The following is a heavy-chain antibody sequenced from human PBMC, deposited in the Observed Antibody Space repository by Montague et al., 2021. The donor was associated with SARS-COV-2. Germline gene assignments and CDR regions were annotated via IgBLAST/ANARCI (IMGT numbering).Heavy chain of an antibody. CDR1: GFTFSSYA. J-gene: IGHJ4*02. CDR3: ARARSCSYYNPYDY. Sequence: SLRLSCAASGFTFSSYAMHWVRQAPGKGLEWVAVISYDGSNKYYXDSVKGRFTISRDNSKNTLYLQMNSLRAEDTAVYYCARARSCSYYNPYDYWGQGTLVTVSS. CDR2: ISYDGSNK. D-gene: IGHD3-10*01. V-gene: IGHV3-30-3*01.